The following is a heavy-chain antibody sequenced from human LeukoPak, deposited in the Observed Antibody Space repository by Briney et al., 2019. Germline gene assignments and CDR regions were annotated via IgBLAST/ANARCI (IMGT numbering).Heavy chain of an antibody. CDR2: ISASGGST. CDR3: ARDPYSSSPDN. Sequence: GGSLRLSCAASGFTFSTYGMTWVRQAPGKGLEWLSLISASGGSTYYADSVKGRFTISRDNSKSTLSLQLNSLRAEDTAIYYCARDPYSSSPDNWGQGTLVTVSS. D-gene: IGHD6-6*01. J-gene: IGHJ4*02. V-gene: IGHV3-23*01. CDR1: GFTFSTYG.